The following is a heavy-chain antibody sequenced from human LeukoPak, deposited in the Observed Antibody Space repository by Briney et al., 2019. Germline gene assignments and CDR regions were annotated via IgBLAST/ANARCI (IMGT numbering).Heavy chain of an antibody. CDR1: GYTFTSYE. J-gene: IGHJ5*02. Sequence: GASVKVSCKASGYTFTSYEISWVRQAPGQGLEWMGIINPSGGSTSYAQKFQGRVTMTRDTSTSTVYMELSSLRSEDTAVYYCARIAVAGTRYNWFDPWGQGTLVTVSS. CDR2: INPSGGST. V-gene: IGHV1-46*01. D-gene: IGHD6-19*01. CDR3: ARIAVAGTRYNWFDP.